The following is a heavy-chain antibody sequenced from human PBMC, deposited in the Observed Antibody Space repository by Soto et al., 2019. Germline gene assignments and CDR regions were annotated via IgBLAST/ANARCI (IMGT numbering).Heavy chain of an antibody. D-gene: IGHD2-21*02. V-gene: IGHV3-64*01. CDR2: ISRNGGST. CDR1: GFTFSSYA. Sequence: EVQLVESGGGLVQPGGSLRLSCAASGFTFSSYAMHWVRQAPGKGLEYVSGISRNGGSTYYANSVKGRFTISRDNSKSTLYLPVGSLRAEEMAVYYCAISGLPFDYWGQGTLVTVSS. J-gene: IGHJ4*02. CDR3: AISGLPFDY.